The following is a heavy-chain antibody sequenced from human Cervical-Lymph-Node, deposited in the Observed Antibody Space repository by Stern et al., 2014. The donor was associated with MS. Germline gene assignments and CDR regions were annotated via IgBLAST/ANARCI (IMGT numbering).Heavy chain of an antibody. V-gene: IGHV1-2*06. Sequence: QVQLVQSGAEVKKPGASLKVSCKASGYTFTGFYMHWVRQAPGQGLEWMGRLNPDRGDTKYAQNFQHRVTMTRDTSITTVYMELSRLRSDDTAVYYCARGPWVTIVYPYAFDMWGQGTILSVSS. D-gene: IGHD4-17*01. CDR3: ARGPWVTIVYPYAFDM. CDR2: LNPDRGDT. J-gene: IGHJ3*02. CDR1: GYTFTGFY.